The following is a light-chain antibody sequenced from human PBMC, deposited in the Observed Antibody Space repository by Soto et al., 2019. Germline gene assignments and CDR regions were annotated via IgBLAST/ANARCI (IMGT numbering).Light chain of an antibody. V-gene: IGKV1-5*01. CDR1: QSISSW. CDR3: QQYNSYTWT. CDR2: DAS. Sequence: DIQMTQSPSTLSASVGDRVTITCRASQSISSWLAWYQQKPGKAPKLPIYDASSLESGVPSRFSGSGSGTDFTLTISSLQPGDFATYYCQQYNSYTWTFGQGTKVEIK. J-gene: IGKJ1*01.